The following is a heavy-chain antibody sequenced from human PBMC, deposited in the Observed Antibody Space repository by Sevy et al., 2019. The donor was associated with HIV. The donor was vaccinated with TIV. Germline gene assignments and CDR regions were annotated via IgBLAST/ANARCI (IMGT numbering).Heavy chain of an antibody. CDR1: GFTFSRFG. D-gene: IGHD3-3*01. V-gene: IGHV3-30*04. Sequence: GGSLRLSCAVSGFTFSRFGMHWVRQAPGKGLEWVAVISYDGNDKHYAESVKGRFTISSDNSKNTLHLEMNSLRAEDTAVYYCARDQQITIVGEITDYYFYYGMDVWGQGTTVTVSS. J-gene: IGHJ6*02. CDR2: ISYDGNDK. CDR3: ARDQQITIVGEITDYYFYYGMDV.